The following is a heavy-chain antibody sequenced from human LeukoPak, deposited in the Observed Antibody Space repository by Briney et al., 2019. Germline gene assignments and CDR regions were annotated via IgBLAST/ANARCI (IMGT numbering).Heavy chain of an antibody. CDR3: ARDPRIAAAGTPYYYGMDV. V-gene: IGHV3-21*01. CDR1: GFTFSSYA. J-gene: IGHJ6*02. D-gene: IGHD6-13*01. Sequence: GGSLRLSCAASGFTFSSYAMSWVRQAPGKGLEWVSSISSSSSYIYYADSVKGRFTISRDNAKNSLYLQMNSLRAEDTAVYYCARDPRIAAAGTPYYYGMDVWGQGTTVTVSS. CDR2: ISSSSSYI.